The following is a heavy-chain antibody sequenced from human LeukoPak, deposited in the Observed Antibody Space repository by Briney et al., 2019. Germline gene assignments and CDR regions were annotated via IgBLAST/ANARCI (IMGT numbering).Heavy chain of an antibody. CDR2: INGGVENT. CDR1: GYTFTNYR. D-gene: IGHD6-19*01. CDR3: ARVNVGSSGFDY. V-gene: IGHV1-3*01. J-gene: IGHJ4*02. Sequence: GASVRVSCKASGYTFTNYRIHWVRQAPGQSLEWMGQINGGVENTKYSQKFQGRLTITRDIVATTAYLELSSLRSEDTAVYFCARVNVGSSGFDYWGQGTLVTVSS.